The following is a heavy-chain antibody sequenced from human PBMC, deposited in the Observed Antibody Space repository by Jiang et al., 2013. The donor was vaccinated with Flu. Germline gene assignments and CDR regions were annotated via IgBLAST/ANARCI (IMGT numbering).Heavy chain of an antibody. Sequence: KPSETLSLTCAVYGGSFSGYYWSWIRQPPGKGLEWIGEINHSGSTNYNPSLKSRVTISVDTSKNQFSLKLSSVTAADTAVYYCATELELPRYFDYWGQGTLVTVSS. J-gene: IGHJ4*02. CDR1: GGSFSGYY. CDR3: ATELELPRYFDY. D-gene: IGHD1-7*01. V-gene: IGHV4-34*01. CDR2: INHSGST.